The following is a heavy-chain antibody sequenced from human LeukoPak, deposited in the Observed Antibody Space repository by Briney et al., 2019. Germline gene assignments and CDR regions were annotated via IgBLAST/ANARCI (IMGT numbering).Heavy chain of an antibody. CDR3: ARAETGTNGPLIFVFDP. J-gene: IGHJ5*02. CDR2: MNPNSGNT. V-gene: IGHV1-8*03. Sequence: ASVKVSCKASGYTFTSYDINWVRQATGQGLEWMGWMNPNSGNTGYAQKFQGRVTITRNTSITTAYMELSSLRSEDTAVYYCARAETGTNGPLIFVFDPWGQGTLVTVSS. CDR1: GYTFTSYD. D-gene: IGHD2-8*01.